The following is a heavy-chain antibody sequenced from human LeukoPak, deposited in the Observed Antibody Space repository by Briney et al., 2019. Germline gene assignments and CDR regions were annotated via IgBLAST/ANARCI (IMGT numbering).Heavy chain of an antibody. D-gene: IGHD3-22*01. V-gene: IGHV2-70*04. CDR1: GFSLSTSGMR. CDR3: ARIGTSSYHYYFDY. CDR2: IDWDDDK. J-gene: IGHJ4*02. Sequence: SGPALVKPTQTLTLTCTFSGFSLSTSGMRVSWIRQPPGKALEWLARIDWDDDKFYSTSLKTRLTISKDTSKNQVVLTMTNMDPVDTATYYCARIGTSSYHYYFDYWGQGTLATVSS.